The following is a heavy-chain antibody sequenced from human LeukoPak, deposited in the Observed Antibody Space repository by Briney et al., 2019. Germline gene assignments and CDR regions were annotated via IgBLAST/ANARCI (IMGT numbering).Heavy chain of an antibody. CDR1: GYTFTSYY. J-gene: IGHJ4*02. CDR2: INPSGGST. CDR3: ARGGAPAPLFDY. Sequence: ASVKVSCKASGYTFTSYYIHWVRQAPGQGLEWMGIINPSGGSTSYVQKFQGRVTMTRDTSTSTVCMELSSLRSEDTAIYYCARGGAPAPLFDYWGQGTLVTVSS. V-gene: IGHV1-46*01.